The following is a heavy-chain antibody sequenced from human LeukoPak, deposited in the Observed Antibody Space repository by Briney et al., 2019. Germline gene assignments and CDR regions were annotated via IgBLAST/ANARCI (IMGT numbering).Heavy chain of an antibody. CDR2: INPNSGGT. CDR1: GYTFTGYY. J-gene: IGHJ6*02. CDR3: ARTSVEVGQNYYGMDV. D-gene: IGHD3-22*01. Sequence: ASVKVSCKASGYTFTGYYMHWVRQAPGQGLEYMGWINPNSGGTKSAQKFRGRVTMTRDTSISTGYMELSGLASDDAAVYYCARTSVEVGQNYYGMDVWGQGTTVTVSS. V-gene: IGHV1-2*02.